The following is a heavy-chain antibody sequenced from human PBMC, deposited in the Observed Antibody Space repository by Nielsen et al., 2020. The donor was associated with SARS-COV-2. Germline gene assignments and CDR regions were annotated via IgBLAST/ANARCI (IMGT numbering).Heavy chain of an antibody. J-gene: IGHJ4*02. CDR1: GFTFSDHY. D-gene: IGHD4-23*01. Sequence: GGSLRLSCAASGFTFSDHYMTWIRQTPGKGLEWVSYITNTDAKYYADSVKGRFTISRDNAQSSLYLHMNSLRAEDTAIYYCAKEADYGGKSGGYDSWGQGTLVTVSS. CDR2: ITNTDAK. CDR3: AKEADYGGKSGGYDS. V-gene: IGHV3-11*01.